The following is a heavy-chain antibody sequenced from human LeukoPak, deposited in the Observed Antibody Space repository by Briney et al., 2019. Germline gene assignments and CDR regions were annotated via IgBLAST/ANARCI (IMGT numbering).Heavy chain of an antibody. CDR1: DGSISSYY. Sequence: SETLSLTCTVSDGSISSYYWSWIRQPPGKGLEWVGHIYYSESTNYNPSLKSRVTISVDTYKNQFSLKLSSVTAADTAVYYCARGDLGPYEHWMRVDYWRQGTLVTVSS. D-gene: IGHD1-1*01. CDR2: IYYSEST. V-gene: IGHV4-59*01. CDR3: ARGDLGPYEHWMRVDY. J-gene: IGHJ4*02.